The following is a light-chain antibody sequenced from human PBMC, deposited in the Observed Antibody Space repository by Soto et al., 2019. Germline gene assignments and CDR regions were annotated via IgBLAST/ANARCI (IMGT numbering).Light chain of an antibody. CDR2: EVT. V-gene: IGLV2-18*02. CDR1: SSGIGSYTR. Sequence: QSVLTQPPSVSGSPGLSVTISCTGSSSGIGSYTRVSWYQQPPASAPKLLIYEVTRRASGAPDRFSGSASGNTASLTISGVQAEDEADYYCSSYTSFDTVIFGGGTKLTVL. J-gene: IGLJ2*01. CDR3: SSYTSFDTVI.